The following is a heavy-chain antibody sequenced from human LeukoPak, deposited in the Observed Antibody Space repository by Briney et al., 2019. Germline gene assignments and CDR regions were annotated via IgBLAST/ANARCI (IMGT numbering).Heavy chain of an antibody. CDR2: ISSSSSYI. CDR3: ARDGGYSSSSDY. J-gene: IGHJ4*02. V-gene: IGHV3-21*01. D-gene: IGHD6-6*01. Sequence: GGSLRLSCAASGFTFSSYVMNWVRQAPGKGLEWVSSISSSSSYIYYADSVKGRFTISRDNAKNSLYLQMNSLRAEDTAVYYCARDGGYSSSSDYWGQGTLVTVSS. CDR1: GFTFSSYV.